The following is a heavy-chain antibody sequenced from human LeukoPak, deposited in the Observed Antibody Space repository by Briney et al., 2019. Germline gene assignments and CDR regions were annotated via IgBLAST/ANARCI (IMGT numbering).Heavy chain of an antibody. CDR3: ARLGGETTRYDL. D-gene: IGHD4-11*01. V-gene: IGHV3-7*01. CDR2: IKQDGILN. CDR1: GFTFRNYW. J-gene: IGHJ4*02. Sequence: GGSLRLSCAASGFTFRNYWMSWVRQAPGRGLDWVATIKQDGILNHYADSVKGRFTISRDNAGNSLYLQMDSLRVDDTAVYYCARLGGETTRYDLWGQGALVTVSS.